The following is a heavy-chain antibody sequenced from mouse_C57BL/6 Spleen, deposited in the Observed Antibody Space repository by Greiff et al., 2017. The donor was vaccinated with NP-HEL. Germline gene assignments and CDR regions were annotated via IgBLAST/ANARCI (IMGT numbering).Heavy chain of an antibody. CDR1: GYTFTSYW. J-gene: IGHJ3*01. Sequence: QVQLQQPGAELVMPGASVKLSCKASGYTFTSYWMHWVKQRPGQGLEWIGEIDPSDSYTNYNQKFKGKSTLTVDKSSSTAYMQLSSLTSEDSAVYYCARSGVYGYDGFAYWGQGTLVTVSA. CDR3: ARSGVYGYDGFAY. D-gene: IGHD2-2*01. V-gene: IGHV1-69*01. CDR2: IDPSDSYT.